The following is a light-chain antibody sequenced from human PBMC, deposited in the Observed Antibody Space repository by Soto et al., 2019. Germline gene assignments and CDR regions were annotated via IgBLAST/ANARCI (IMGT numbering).Light chain of an antibody. CDR1: QSVSSY. V-gene: IGKV3-11*01. Sequence: EIVLTQSPATLSLSPGERATLSCRASQSVSSYLAWYQQKPGQAPRLLIYDASNRATGIPARFSGSGSGTDFTLTISSLEPEDFAVYYCPQSTFGGGTKVEIK. CDR3: PQST. J-gene: IGKJ4*01. CDR2: DAS.